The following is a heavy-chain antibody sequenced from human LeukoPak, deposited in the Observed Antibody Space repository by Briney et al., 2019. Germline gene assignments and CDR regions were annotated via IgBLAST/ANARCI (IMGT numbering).Heavy chain of an antibody. CDR2: FYPGDSDT. V-gene: IGHV5-51*01. CDR3: ARQHDYSISHSDY. J-gene: IGHJ4*02. Sequence: GDSLKISCKGSGYSFTSYWIGWVRQMPGKGLEWMGIFYPGDSDTRYSPSFQGQVTISADKSISTAYLQWSSLKASDTAMYFCARQHDYSISHSDYWGQGTLVTVSS. CDR1: GYSFTSYW. D-gene: IGHD4-11*01.